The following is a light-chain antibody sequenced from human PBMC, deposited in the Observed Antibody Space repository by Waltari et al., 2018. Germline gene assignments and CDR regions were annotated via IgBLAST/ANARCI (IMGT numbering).Light chain of an antibody. CDR1: SYNIGSNY. Sequence: QSVLTQPPSASGTPGQRVTLSCSGSSYNIGSNYVYWYQQLPGTAPKLLIYRNNQRPSGVPDRFSGSKSDTSASLAISGLRSEDAADYYCAAWDDSLSGPVFGGGTKVTVL. CDR3: AAWDDSLSGPV. CDR2: RNN. J-gene: IGLJ3*02. V-gene: IGLV1-47*01.